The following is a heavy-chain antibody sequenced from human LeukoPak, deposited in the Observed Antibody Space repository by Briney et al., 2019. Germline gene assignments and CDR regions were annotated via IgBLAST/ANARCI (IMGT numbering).Heavy chain of an antibody. CDR1: GFTFDDYA. J-gene: IGHJ4*02. CDR2: ICWNSVSI. Sequence: GGTLSFSCAASGFTFDDYAMHWVRQAPGRGLEWVSGICWNSVSIGYADSVKGRFTISRDNAKNSLYLQMNSLRAENTALYYCAKPKYSSGWDLWYFDYWGQGTLVTVSS. V-gene: IGHV3-9*01. D-gene: IGHD6-19*01. CDR3: AKPKYSSGWDLWYFDY.